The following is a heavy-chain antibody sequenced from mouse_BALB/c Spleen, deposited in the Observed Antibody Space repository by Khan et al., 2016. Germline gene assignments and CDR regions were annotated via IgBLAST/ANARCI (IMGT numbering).Heavy chain of an antibody. V-gene: IGHV3-2*02. CDR1: GHSITSDYA. D-gene: IGHD2-12*01. J-gene: IGHJ4*01. CDR3: STTAPMDY. CDR2: ITYSGST. Sequence: EVQLQESGPGLVKPSQSLSLTCTVSGHSITSDYAWNWIRQFPGNKLEWMGYITYSGSTSYNPSLKSRISITRDTSKNQFFLQLNSVTTEDIATYSWSTTAPMDYWGQGTSVTVSS.